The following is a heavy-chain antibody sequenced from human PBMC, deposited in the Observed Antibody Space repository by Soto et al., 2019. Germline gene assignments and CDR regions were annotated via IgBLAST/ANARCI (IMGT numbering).Heavy chain of an antibody. CDR2: IKQDGSEK. CDR1: GFTFSSYW. J-gene: IGHJ6*02. D-gene: IGHD3-10*01. V-gene: IGHV3-7*01. CDR3: ARDGARRYMVRGAEIYYYYGMDG. Sequence: GGSLRLSCAASGFTFSSYWMSWVRQAPGKGLEWVANIKQDGSEKYYVDSVKGRFTISRDNAKNSLYLQMNSLRAEDTAVYYCARDGARRYMVRGAEIYYYYGMDGWGQGTTVTVSS.